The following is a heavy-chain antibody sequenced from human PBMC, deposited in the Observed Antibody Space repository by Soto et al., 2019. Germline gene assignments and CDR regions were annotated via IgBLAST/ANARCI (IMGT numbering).Heavy chain of an antibody. CDR2: IYYSGST. Sequence: QVQLQESGPGLVKPSETLSLTCTVSGGSISSYYWSWIRQPPGKGLEWIGYIYYSGSTNYNPSLKSRFTLQEDRSKNQSSLKLGSGPAADTAVYSGARFNYSYGMDVGGKGPRSPSPQ. CDR3: ARFNYSYGMDV. V-gene: IGHV4-59*01. J-gene: IGHJ6*01. CDR1: GGSISSYY.